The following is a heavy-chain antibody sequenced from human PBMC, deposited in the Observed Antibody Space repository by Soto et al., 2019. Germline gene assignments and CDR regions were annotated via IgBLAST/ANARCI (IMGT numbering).Heavy chain of an antibody. Sequence: GGSLRLSCAASGFTFSSYAMSWVRQAPGKGLEWVSAISGSGGSTYYADSVKGRFTISRDNSKNKLYQQMKSLRAEDRALYNCAKKMTTATTWLIDNWGQGTLVTVSS. CDR1: GFTFSSYA. J-gene: IGHJ4*02. CDR2: ISGSGGST. CDR3: AKKMTTATTWLIDN. V-gene: IGHV3-23*01. D-gene: IGHD4-17*01.